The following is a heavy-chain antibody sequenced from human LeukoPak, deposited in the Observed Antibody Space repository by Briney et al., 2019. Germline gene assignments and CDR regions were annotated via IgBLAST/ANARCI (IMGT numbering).Heavy chain of an antibody. CDR3: ARDPYNGNYGDYYYYYMDV. V-gene: IGHV3-21*01. CDR2: ISSSSYI. D-gene: IGHD1-26*01. J-gene: IGHJ6*03. CDR1: GFTFSSYS. Sequence: SGGSLRLSCAASGFTFSSYSMNWVRQAPGKGLEWVSSISSSSYIYYADSVKGRFTISRDNAKNSLYLQMNSLRTEDTAIYYCARDPYNGNYGDYYYYYMDVWGKGTTVTISS.